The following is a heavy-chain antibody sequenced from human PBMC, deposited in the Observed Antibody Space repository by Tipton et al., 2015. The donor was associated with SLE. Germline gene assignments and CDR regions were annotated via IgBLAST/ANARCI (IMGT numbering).Heavy chain of an antibody. D-gene: IGHD3-22*01. CDR3: VRDRYYAQDY. CDR1: GFTFSSTW. J-gene: IGHJ4*02. CDR2: INSDGSST. Sequence: SLRLSCAASGFTFSSTWMHWVRQAPGKGLVWVSRINSDGSSTSYTDSVKGRFTISRDNAKNTLFLQMNSLRAEDTAVYYCVRDRYYAQDYWGQGTLVTGSS. V-gene: IGHV3-74*01.